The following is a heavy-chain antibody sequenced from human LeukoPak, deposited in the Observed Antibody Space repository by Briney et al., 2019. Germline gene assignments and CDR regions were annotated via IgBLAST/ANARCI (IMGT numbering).Heavy chain of an antibody. V-gene: IGHV3-21*01. D-gene: IGHD2-15*01. CDR3: ARDPQYCSGGSCYSFDY. Sequence: KPGGSLRLSCAASGFTFRTYSMNWVRQAPGKGLEWVASIISSSSYIYYADSGKGRFTMSRVNTKNSLYLKMDSLRAEDTAVYYCARDPQYCSGGSCYSFDYWGQGTLVTVSS. J-gene: IGHJ4*02. CDR1: GFTFRTYS. CDR2: IISSSSYI.